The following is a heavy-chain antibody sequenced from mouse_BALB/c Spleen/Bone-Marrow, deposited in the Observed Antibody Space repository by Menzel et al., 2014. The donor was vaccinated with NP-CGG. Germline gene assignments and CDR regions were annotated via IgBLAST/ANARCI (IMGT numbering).Heavy chain of an antibody. V-gene: IGHV5-9-2*01. CDR1: GFSSNSYG. CDR3: VRNYYGYDGYFDY. J-gene: IGHJ2*01. D-gene: IGHD2-2*01. Sequence: EVMLVESGGGLVKPGGSLKLSCTASGFSSNSYGMSWVRQTPEKRLEWVATITNGGNYTYYPDSVKGRFTISRDNVKNNLYLQMRSLRSEDTALYYCVRNYYGYDGYFDYWGQGTTLTVSS. CDR2: ITNGGNYT.